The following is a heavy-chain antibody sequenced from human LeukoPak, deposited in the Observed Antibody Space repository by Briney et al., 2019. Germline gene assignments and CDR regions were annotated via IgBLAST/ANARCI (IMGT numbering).Heavy chain of an antibody. CDR2: FDPEDVET. J-gene: IGHJ6*03. CDR1: GSSLTESS. Sequence: ASVKVSCKISGSSLTESSIHWVRQPPGKGLEWMGGFDPEDVETIYAEKFQGRVTLTDDRSTDTAYMELTRLTREDTAMYYCATRNCSGGSCLPEFYYYYLDVWGTGTTVPVSS. D-gene: IGHD2-15*01. V-gene: IGHV1-24*01. CDR3: ATRNCSGGSCLPEFYYYYLDV.